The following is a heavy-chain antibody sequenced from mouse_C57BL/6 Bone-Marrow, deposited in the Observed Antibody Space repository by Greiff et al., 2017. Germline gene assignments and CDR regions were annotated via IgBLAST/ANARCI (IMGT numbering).Heavy chain of an antibody. CDR3: ARSHALYYGSSYWYFDV. J-gene: IGHJ1*03. V-gene: IGHV1-81*01. CDR1: GYTFTSYG. Sequence: VQLQQSGAELARPGASVKLSCKASGYTFTSYGISWVKQRTGQGLEWIGEIYPRSGTTYYNEKFKGKATLNADKSSSTAYMELRSLTSEDSAVYFCARSHALYYGSSYWYFDVWGTGTTVTVSS. D-gene: IGHD1-1*01. CDR2: IYPRSGTT.